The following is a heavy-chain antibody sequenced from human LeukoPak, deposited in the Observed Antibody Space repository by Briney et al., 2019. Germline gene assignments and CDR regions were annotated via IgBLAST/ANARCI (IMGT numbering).Heavy chain of an antibody. CDR3: AREATVVIPGNWYFDL. J-gene: IGHJ2*01. CDR1: GYTFTSYA. V-gene: IGHV1-3*01. CDR2: INAGNGNT. D-gene: IGHD4-23*01. Sequence: AAVKVSCKASGYTFTSYAMHWVRQAPGQRLEWMGWINAGNGNTKYSQKFQGRVTITRDTSASTAYMELSSLRSEDTAVYYCAREATVVIPGNWYFDLWGRGTLVTVSS.